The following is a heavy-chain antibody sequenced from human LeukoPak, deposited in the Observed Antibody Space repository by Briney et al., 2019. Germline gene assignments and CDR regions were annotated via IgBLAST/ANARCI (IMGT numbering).Heavy chain of an antibody. V-gene: IGHV4-4*02. CDR1: EFSVGSNY. J-gene: IGHJ5*02. CDR3: ARECRDGYNPRAGGNWFDP. Sequence: GSLRLSCAASEFSVGSNYMTWVRQPPGKGLEWIGEIHHSGSTNYNPSLKSRVTISVDKSRNQFSLKLSSVTAADTAVYYCARECRDGYNPRAGGNWFDPWGQGTLVTASS. D-gene: IGHD5-24*01. CDR2: IHHSGST.